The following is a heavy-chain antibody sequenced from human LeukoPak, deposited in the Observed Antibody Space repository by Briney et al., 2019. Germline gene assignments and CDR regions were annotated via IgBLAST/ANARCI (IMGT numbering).Heavy chain of an antibody. D-gene: IGHD5-12*01. V-gene: IGHV3-48*04. Sequence: GGSLRLSCAASGFTFSSYSMNWVRQAPGKGLEWVSYIRSSSRTIYYADSVKGRFTISRDNAKNSLYLQMNSLRAEDTAVYYCARDRWIFDYWGQGTLVTVSS. CDR2: IRSSSRTI. CDR3: ARDRWIFDY. CDR1: GFTFSSYS. J-gene: IGHJ4*02.